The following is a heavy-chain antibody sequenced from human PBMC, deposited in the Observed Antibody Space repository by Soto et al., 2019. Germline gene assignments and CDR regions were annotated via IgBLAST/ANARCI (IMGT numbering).Heavy chain of an antibody. J-gene: IGHJ4*02. CDR1: GFSVNTYA. V-gene: IGHV3-23*01. CDR3: ATVHNTSRSFNY. D-gene: IGHD1-20*01. Sequence: ASVKVSCAASGFSVNTYAMSWVRQAPGKGLEWVSTTGISGRTTYYADSVKGRFTVSRDDSQNTLDLQMSSLRAEDTAVYYCATVHNTSRSFNYWGQGTLVTVSS. CDR2: TGISGRTT.